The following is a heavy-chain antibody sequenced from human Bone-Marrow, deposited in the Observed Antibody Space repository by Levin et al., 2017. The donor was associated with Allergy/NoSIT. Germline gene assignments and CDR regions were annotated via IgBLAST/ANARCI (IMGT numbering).Heavy chain of an antibody. CDR1: GYTFTSYA. J-gene: IGHJ5*02. D-gene: IGHD6-6*01. V-gene: IGHV1-3*01. CDR3: AKPGGGSSSPFDP. Sequence: ASVKVSCKASGYTFTSYAMHWVRQAPGQRLEWMGWINGGNGNTKYSQKFQGRVTITRDTSASTAYMELSSLRSEDTAVYYCAKPGGGSSSPFDPWGQGTLVTVSS. CDR2: INGGNGNT.